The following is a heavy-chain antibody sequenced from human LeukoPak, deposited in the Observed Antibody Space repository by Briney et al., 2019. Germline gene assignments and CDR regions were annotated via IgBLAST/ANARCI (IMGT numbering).Heavy chain of an antibody. CDR2: IYYSGST. Sequence: PSETLSLTFTVSGGSISSYYWSWIRQPPGKGLEWIGYIYYSGSTNYNPSLKSRVTISVDTSKNQFSLKLSSVTAADTAVYYCARDRSDSSSWSLGWFDPWGQGTLVTVSS. V-gene: IGHV4-59*01. CDR1: GGSISSYY. J-gene: IGHJ5*02. CDR3: ARDRSDSSSWSLGWFDP. D-gene: IGHD6-13*01.